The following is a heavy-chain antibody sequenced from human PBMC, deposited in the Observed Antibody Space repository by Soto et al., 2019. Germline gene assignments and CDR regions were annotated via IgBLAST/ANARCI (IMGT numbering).Heavy chain of an antibody. V-gene: IGHV1-69*01. CDR2: VVPLFGST. CDR1: GGTFSGYD. CDR3: ATHTLGNSSPPYFDN. Sequence: QVQLVQSGAEVKKPGSSVKVSCQASGGTFSGYDLTWVRQAPGQGLEWMGEVVPLFGSTNYAQKFAGRITVIADESRSTGYMELSTLRPEDTAVYYCATHTLGNSSPPYFDNWGQRTLVTVSS. J-gene: IGHJ4*02.